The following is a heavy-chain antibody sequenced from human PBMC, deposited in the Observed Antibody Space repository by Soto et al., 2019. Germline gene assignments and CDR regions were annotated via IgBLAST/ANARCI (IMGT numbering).Heavy chain of an antibody. V-gene: IGHV4-39*01. CDR1: GGSISSRSYY. CDR3: AADTVTLYYYYYGMDV. CDR2: MYYSGST. Sequence: PSETLSITCTVSGGSISSRSYYWGWIRQPPGKGQEWIGSMYYSGSTYYNPSLKSRVTISVDTSKNQFSLKLSSVTAADTAVYYCAADTVTLYYYYYGMDVWGQGTTVTVSS. D-gene: IGHD4-17*01. J-gene: IGHJ6*02.